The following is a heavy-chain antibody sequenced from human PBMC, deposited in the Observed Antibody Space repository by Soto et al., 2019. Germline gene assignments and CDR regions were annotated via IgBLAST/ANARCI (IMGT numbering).Heavy chain of an antibody. CDR2: IYYSGST. D-gene: IGHD6-6*01. J-gene: IGHJ2*01. Sequence: TVSGGSISSSSYYWGWIRQPPGKGLEWIGSIYYSGSTYYNPSLKSRVTISVDTSKNQFSLKLSSVTAADTAVYYCARRLAFYWYFDLWGRGTLVTVSS. V-gene: IGHV4-39*01. CDR3: ARRLAFYWYFDL. CDR1: GGSISSSSYY.